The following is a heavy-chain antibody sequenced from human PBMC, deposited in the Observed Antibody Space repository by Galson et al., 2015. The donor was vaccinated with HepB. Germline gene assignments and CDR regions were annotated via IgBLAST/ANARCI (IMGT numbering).Heavy chain of an antibody. Sequence: SVKVSCKASGYTFSGFSMHWVRQAPGQGLEWMGIIDPDDRDTIYAQRFQGRVTMTEDTSTDTAYMELSSLRSEDTAVYYCATSSREPISASSYPGMHVCGPGTTVTAS. V-gene: IGHV1-24*01. CDR2: IDPDDRDT. CDR3: ATSSREPISASSYPGMHV. D-gene: IGHD5-24*01. J-gene: IGHJ6*02. CDR1: GYTFSGFS.